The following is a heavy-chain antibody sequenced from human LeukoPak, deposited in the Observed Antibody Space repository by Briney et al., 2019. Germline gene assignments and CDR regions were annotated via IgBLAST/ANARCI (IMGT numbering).Heavy chain of an antibody. V-gene: IGHV1-46*04. J-gene: IGHJ6*03. Sequence: GASVKVSCKASEYTFASYYMHWVRQAPGQGLEWMGIINPSGGSTSYAQKLQGRVTMTRDTSTSTVYMELSSLRSEDTAVYYCARDVGVAIYYMDVWGKGTTVTVSS. CDR2: INPSGGST. D-gene: IGHD2-8*01. CDR1: EYTFASYY. CDR3: ARDVGVAIYYMDV.